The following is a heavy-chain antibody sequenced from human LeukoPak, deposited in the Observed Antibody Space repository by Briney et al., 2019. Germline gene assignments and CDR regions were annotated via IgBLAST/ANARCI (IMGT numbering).Heavy chain of an antibody. CDR2: ISTYNGNT. Sequence: GASVKVSCKASVYTFTSYGISWVRQAPGQGLEWMGWISTYNGNTNYAQKLQGRGTMTTDTSTSTAYMELRSLRSDDTAVYYCARAERGYDILTGYSKYYFDYWGQGTLVIVSS. CDR3: ARAERGYDILTGYSKYYFDY. D-gene: IGHD3-9*01. CDR1: VYTFTSYG. J-gene: IGHJ4*02. V-gene: IGHV1-18*01.